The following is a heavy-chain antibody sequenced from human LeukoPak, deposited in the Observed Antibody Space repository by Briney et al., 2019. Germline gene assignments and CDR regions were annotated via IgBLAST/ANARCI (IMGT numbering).Heavy chain of an antibody. J-gene: IGHJ4*02. CDR2: IRSKAYGGTT. V-gene: IGHV3-49*04. CDR1: GFTFGDYA. CDR3: TRDSGSGAFDY. D-gene: IGHD3-10*01. Sequence: GRSLRLSCTASGFTFGDYAMSWVRQAPGKELEWVGFIRSKAYGGTTEYAASVKGRFTISRDDSKSIAYLQMNSLKTEDTAVYYCTRDSGSGAFDYWGQGTLVTVSS.